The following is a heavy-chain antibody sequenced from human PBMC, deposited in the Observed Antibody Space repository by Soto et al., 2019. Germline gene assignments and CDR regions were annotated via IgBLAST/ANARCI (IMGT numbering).Heavy chain of an antibody. J-gene: IGHJ4*02. CDR2: IYYSGHT. D-gene: IGHD3-16*01. CDR3: VRLFGSWVREIDI. V-gene: IGHV4-39*01. Sequence: QVQLQESGPRLVKPSETLSLTCTVSADSVSSTTFYWGWVRQPRGGGLEFIGNIYYSGHTYYNPSLKRRVTIYVDTSKNQFFLRLTSAAAAETAVYYCVRLFGSWVREIDIWGRGTLVTVSS. CDR1: ADSVSSTTFY.